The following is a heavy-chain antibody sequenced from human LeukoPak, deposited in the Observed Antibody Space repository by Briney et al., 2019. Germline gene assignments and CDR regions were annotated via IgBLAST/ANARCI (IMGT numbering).Heavy chain of an antibody. CDR2: IYYSGST. J-gene: IGHJ4*02. CDR3: ARVRYERNGFWSGYGEVAVLLYFDY. D-gene: IGHD3-3*01. CDR1: GGSVSSGSYY. V-gene: IGHV4-61*01. Sequence: SETLSLTCTVSGGSVSSGSYYWSWIRQPPGKGLEWIGYIYYSGSTNYNPSLKSRVTIPVDTSKNQFSLKLSSVTAADTAVYYCARVRYERNGFWSGYGEVAVLLYFDYWGQGTLVTVSS.